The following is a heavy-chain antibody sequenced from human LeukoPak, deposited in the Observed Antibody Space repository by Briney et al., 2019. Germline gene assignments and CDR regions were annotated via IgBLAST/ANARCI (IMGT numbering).Heavy chain of an antibody. Sequence: GGSLRLSCAASGXTFSSYSMNWVRQAPGKGLEWVSSISSSSNYIYYADSVKGRFTISRDNAKNSLYLQMNSLRAEDTAVYYCARPSLAAGYYFDYWGQGTLVTVSS. CDR3: ARPSLAAGYYFDY. CDR2: ISSSSNYI. CDR1: GXTFSSYS. J-gene: IGHJ4*02. D-gene: IGHD6-13*01. V-gene: IGHV3-21*01.